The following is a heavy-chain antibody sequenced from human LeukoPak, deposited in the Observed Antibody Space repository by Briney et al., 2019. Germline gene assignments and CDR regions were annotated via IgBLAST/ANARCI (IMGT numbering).Heavy chain of an antibody. CDR2: IWYDGSNK. D-gene: IGHD3-22*01. J-gene: IGHJ4*02. CDR3: ARDYSYDNSGYYYPLFDY. V-gene: IGHV3-33*01. Sequence: GSLRLSCAASGFTFNNSGMHWVRQAPGKGLEWVAIIWYDGSNKYYADSVKGRFTISRDNSKNTLYLQMNSLRAEDTAVYYCARDYSYDNSGYYYPLFDYWGQGTLVTVSS. CDR1: GFTFNNSG.